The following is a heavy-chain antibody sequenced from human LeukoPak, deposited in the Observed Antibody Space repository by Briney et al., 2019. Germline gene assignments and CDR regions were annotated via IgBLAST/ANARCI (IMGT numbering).Heavy chain of an antibody. D-gene: IGHD4-17*01. J-gene: IGHJ6*02. CDR2: MNPNGGNT. V-gene: IGHV1-8*01. CDR1: GYTFPSYD. Sequence: ASVKVSCKASGYTFPSYDINWVRQATGQGLEWMGWMNPNGGNTGYAQKFQGRVTMTRNTSISTAYMELSSLRSEDTAVYYCARLLTTLTVNYYYYGMDVWGQGTTVTVSS. CDR3: ARLLTTLTVNYYYYGMDV.